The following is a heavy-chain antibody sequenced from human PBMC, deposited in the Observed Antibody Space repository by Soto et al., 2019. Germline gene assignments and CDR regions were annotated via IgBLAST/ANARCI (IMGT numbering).Heavy chain of an antibody. CDR1: GFTFSSYV. V-gene: IGHV3-48*02. Sequence: PGGSLRLSGAASGFTFSSYVINWVRQAPGKGLEWVSYISISSSTRYYADSVRGRFTISRDNAKNSLYLQMNSLRDEDTAVYYCARGRGCLADWGQGTLVTVSS. D-gene: IGHD2-8*01. CDR2: ISISSSTR. CDR3: ARGRGCLAD. J-gene: IGHJ4*02.